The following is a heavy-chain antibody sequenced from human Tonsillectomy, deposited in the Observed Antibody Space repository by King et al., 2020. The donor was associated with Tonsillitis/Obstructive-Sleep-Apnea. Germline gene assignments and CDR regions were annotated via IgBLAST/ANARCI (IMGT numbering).Heavy chain of an antibody. CDR3: ARVFDYGTKPGIAQD. V-gene: IGHV3-53*01. Sequence: VQLVESGGGLIQPGKSLRLSCAASGFTVSGNYMSWVRQAPGKGLEWVSLIYIGGTSSYADSVKGRFTISGDNSKNKVYLQMNSLRAEDTAVYFCARVFDYGTKPGIAQDWGQGTLVTVSS. D-gene: IGHD6-13*01. CDR2: IYIGGTS. J-gene: IGHJ4*02. CDR1: GFTVSGNY.